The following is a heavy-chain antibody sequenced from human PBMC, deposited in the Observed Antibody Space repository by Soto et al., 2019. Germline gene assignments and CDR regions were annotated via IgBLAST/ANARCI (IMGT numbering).Heavy chain of an antibody. V-gene: IGHV1-69*01. CDR1: GGTFSSYA. CDR2: IIPIFGTA. D-gene: IGHD1-26*01. CDR3: ASQPQWELAVFDY. Sequence: QVPLVQSGAEVKKPGSSVKVSCKASGGTFSSYAISWVRQAPGQGLEWMGGIIPIFGTANYAQKFQGRVTITADEYTSTAYMELSSLRSEDTAVYYCASQPQWELAVFDYWGQGTLVTVSS. J-gene: IGHJ4*02.